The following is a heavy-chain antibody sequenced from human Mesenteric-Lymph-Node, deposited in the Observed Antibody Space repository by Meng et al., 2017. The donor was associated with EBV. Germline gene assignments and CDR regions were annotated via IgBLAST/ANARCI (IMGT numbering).Heavy chain of an antibody. Sequence: QGQRVQSGDAVKKPGASVKVSCKASGYTFTSYDINWVRQATGQGLEWMGWMNPNSGNTGYAQKFQGRVTMTRNTSISTAYMELSSLRSEDTAVYYCARGPEYSSSWNNWFDPWGQGTLVTVSS. V-gene: IGHV1-8*01. CDR2: MNPNSGNT. CDR1: GYTFTSYD. D-gene: IGHD6-13*01. CDR3: ARGPEYSSSWNNWFDP. J-gene: IGHJ5*02.